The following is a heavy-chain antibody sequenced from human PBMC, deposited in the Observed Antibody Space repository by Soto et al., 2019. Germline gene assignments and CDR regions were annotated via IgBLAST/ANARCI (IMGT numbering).Heavy chain of an antibody. D-gene: IGHD5-18*01. CDR1: GFTFSSYG. Sequence: GGSLRLSCAASGFTFSSYGMHWVRQAPGKGLEWVAVIWYDGSNKYYADSVKGRFTISRDNSKNTLYLQMNSLRAEDTAVYYCARESGYSYGYNYYGMDVWGQGTTVTVSS. CDR2: IWYDGSNK. CDR3: ARESGYSYGYNYYGMDV. J-gene: IGHJ6*02. V-gene: IGHV3-33*01.